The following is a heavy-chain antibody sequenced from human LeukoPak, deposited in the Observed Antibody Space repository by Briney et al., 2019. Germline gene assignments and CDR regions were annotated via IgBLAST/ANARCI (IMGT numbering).Heavy chain of an antibody. CDR2: IRDSGAST. CDR1: GFTFLTYA. D-gene: IGHD3-10*01. Sequence: GGSLRLSCAASGFTFLTYAMSWVRQAPGKGLQWVSVIRDSGASTYYADSVKGRFTISRDNAKNSLYLQMNSLRAEDTAVYYCARGGSGRPFDYWGQGTLVTVSS. V-gene: IGHV3-23*01. CDR3: ARGGSGRPFDY. J-gene: IGHJ4*02.